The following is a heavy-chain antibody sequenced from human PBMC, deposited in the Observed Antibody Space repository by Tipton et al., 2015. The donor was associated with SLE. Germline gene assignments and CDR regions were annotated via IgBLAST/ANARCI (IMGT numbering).Heavy chain of an antibody. J-gene: IGHJ5*02. Sequence: TLSLTCTVSGDSISRDYWSWIRQPPGGGLEWVAYIYSGGSTNFNPLLKSRLSISLDSAKSQVSLNLTSVTAADTAVYYCARSTDQNWFDPWGQGILVTVSS. D-gene: IGHD2-2*01. V-gene: IGHV4-59*01. CDR1: GDSISRDY. CDR3: ARSTDQNWFDP. CDR2: IYSGGST.